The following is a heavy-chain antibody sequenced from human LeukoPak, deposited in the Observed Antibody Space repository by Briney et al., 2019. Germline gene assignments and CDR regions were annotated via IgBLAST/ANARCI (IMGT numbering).Heavy chain of an antibody. V-gene: IGHV3-48*01. CDR2: IGSSGSPT. J-gene: IGHJ3*01. CDR3: AKDLVPYCTTDCYGAIDA. D-gene: IGHD2-21*02. Sequence: GGSLRLSCEASGFTFSSYSMTWVRQAPGKRLEWVSYIGSSGSPTHYADSVKGRFTISRDNAKNSLYLQMNSLTVEDTAVYYCAKDLVPYCTTDCYGAIDAWGQGTLVTVSS. CDR1: GFTFSSYS.